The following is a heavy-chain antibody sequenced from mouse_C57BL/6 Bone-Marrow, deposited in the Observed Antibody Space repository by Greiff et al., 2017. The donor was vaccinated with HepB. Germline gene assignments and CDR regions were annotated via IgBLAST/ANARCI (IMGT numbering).Heavy chain of an antibody. D-gene: IGHD2-10*01. CDR1: GYSFTSYY. V-gene: IGHV1-66*01. CDR3: ASYYGYLDY. J-gene: IGHJ2*01. CDR2: IYPGSGNT. Sequence: LQESGPELVKPGASVKISCKASGYSFTSYYIHWVKQRPGQGLEWIGWIYPGSGNTKYNEKFKGKATLTADTSSSTAYMQLSSLTSEDSAVYYCASYYGYLDYWGQGTTLTVSS.